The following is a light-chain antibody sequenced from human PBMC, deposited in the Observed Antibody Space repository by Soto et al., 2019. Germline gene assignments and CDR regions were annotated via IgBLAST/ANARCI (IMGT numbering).Light chain of an antibody. CDR1: QSIGSY. J-gene: IGKJ2*01. CDR2: AAS. Sequence: DIQMTQSPSSLSASVGDRVTITCRASQSIGSYLNWYQKKAGKAPKVLIYAASSLQSGVPSRFSCSGSGTDFTLTISSLQPEDFATYYCQQSYSTSYNFGQGTKLEV. V-gene: IGKV1-39*01. CDR3: QQSYSTSYN.